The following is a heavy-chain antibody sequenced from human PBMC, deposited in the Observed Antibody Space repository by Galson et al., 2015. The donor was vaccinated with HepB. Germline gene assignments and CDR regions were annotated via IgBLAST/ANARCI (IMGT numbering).Heavy chain of an antibody. J-gene: IGHJ4*02. D-gene: IGHD3-22*01. V-gene: IGHV4-30-2*01. CDR1: GGSISSGGYS. CDR3: ARVPSYGSSGYSDPGGYFDC. CDR2: IYHSGST. Sequence: TLSLTCAVSGGSISSGGYSWSWIRQPPGKGLEWIGYIYHSGSTYYNPSLKSRVAISMDRSKNQFSLKVNSVTAADTAVYYCARVPSYGSSGYSDPGGYFDCWGQGSLVTVSS.